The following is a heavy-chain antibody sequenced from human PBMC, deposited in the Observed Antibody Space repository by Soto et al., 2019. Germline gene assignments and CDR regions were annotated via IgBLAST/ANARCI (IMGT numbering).Heavy chain of an antibody. D-gene: IGHD2-2*02. CDR1: GFTFSSYS. J-gene: IGHJ6*03. V-gene: IGHV3-48*01. CDR2: ISSSSSTI. CDR3: ARRDREPAAIPYYYYYYYMDV. Sequence: GGSLRLSCAASGFTFSSYSMNWVRQAPGKGLEWVSYISSSSSTIYYADSVKGRFTISRDNAKNSLYLQMNSLRAEDTAVYYCARRDREPAAIPYYYYYYYMDVWGKGTTVTVSS.